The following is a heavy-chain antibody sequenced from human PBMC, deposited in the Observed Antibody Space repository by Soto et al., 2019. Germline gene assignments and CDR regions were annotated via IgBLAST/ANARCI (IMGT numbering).Heavy chain of an antibody. CDR3: ARAGAYYYDSSGYYGEFDY. V-gene: IGHV1-8*01. CDR1: GYTFTSYD. Sequence: SVKVSCKAPGYTFTSYDINWVRQATGQGLEWMGWMNPNSGNTGYAQKFQGRVTMTRNTSISTAYMELSSLRSEDTAVYYCARAGAYYYDSSGYYGEFDYWGQGTLVIVSS. D-gene: IGHD3-22*01. CDR2: MNPNSGNT. J-gene: IGHJ4*02.